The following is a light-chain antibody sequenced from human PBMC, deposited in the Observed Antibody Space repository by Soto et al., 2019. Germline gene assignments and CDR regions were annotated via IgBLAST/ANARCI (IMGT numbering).Light chain of an antibody. J-gene: IGLJ3*02. V-gene: IGLV2-11*01. CDR1: NSDVGGYDY. CDR2: DLI. Sequence: QSVLTQPRSVSGFPGQSVTIYCTGTNSDVGGYDYVSWYRQHPGKAPKLLIYDLIKRPSGVPDRFSGSKSGNTAYLTISGLQAEDEADYHCCSYAGSYTLWVFGGGTKLTVL. CDR3: CSYAGSYTLWV.